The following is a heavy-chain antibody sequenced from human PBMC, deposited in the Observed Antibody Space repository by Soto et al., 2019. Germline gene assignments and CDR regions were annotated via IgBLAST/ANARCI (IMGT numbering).Heavy chain of an antibody. V-gene: IGHV3-49*04. CDR1: GFTFGDYA. J-gene: IGHJ6*02. D-gene: IGHD2-21*02. CDR3: TRDRTASTAPDYYYYGMDV. CDR2: IRSKAYGGTT. Sequence: GGSLRLSCTASGFTFGDYAMSRVRQAPGKGLEWVGFIRSKAYGGTTEYAASVKGRFTISRDDSKSIAYLQMNSLKTEDTAVYYCTRDRTASTAPDYYYYGMDVWGQGTTVTVSS.